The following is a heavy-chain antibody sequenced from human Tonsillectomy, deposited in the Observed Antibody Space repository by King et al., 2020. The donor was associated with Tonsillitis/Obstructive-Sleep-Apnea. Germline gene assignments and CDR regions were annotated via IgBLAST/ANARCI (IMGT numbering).Heavy chain of an antibody. V-gene: IGHV4-59*01. CDR3: ARHSYGSAYFDY. CDR1: SGSISSYY. CDR2: IYYSGST. Sequence: VQLQESGPGLVKPSETLSLTCTVSSGSISSYYWSWIRQPPGKGLEWIGYIYYSGSTNYNPSLKSRVTISVDTSKNQFSLKLSSVTAADTAVYYCARHSYGSAYFDYWGQGTLVTVSS. J-gene: IGHJ4*02. D-gene: IGHD5-18*01.